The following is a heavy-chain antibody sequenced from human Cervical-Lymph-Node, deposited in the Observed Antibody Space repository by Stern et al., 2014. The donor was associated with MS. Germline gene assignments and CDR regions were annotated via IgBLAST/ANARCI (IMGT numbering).Heavy chain of an antibody. D-gene: IGHD2-15*01. CDR3: TTFPICTGGRCHDY. CDR1: GYTFTTYS. CDR2: LDPRGVGT. J-gene: IGHJ4*02. V-gene: IGHV1-46*01. Sequence: QVQLVQSGAEVKKPGASAKISCKTSGYTFTTYSIHWVRQAPGQGLEWMVILDPRGVGTTYAQKFRGRVSMTGDTSTSTVYLDLSSLRSDDTAVYFCTTFPICTGGRCHDYWGQGTLVAVSS.